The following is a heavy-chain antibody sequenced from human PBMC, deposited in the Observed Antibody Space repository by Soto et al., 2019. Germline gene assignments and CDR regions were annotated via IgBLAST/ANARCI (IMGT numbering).Heavy chain of an antibody. V-gene: IGHV3-74*01. Sequence: GGSLRLSCAASGFTFSSYWMHWVRQAPGKGLVWVSRINSDGSSTSYADSVKGRFTISRDNAKNTLYLQMNSLRAEDTAVYYCARDHDYYGSGSFQTPWGQGTQVTVSS. CDR1: GFTFSSYW. CDR2: INSDGSST. D-gene: IGHD3-10*01. CDR3: ARDHDYYGSGSFQTP. J-gene: IGHJ5*02.